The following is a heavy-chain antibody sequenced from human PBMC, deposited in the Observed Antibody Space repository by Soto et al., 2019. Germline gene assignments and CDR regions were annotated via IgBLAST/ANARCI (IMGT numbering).Heavy chain of an antibody. V-gene: IGHV4-39*01. CDR3: AIHWSGSYPTSLFGF. J-gene: IGHJ4*02. D-gene: IGHD1-26*01. CDR2: IYYSGST. CDR1: GGSISSSSYY. Sequence: SETLSLTCTVSGGSISSSSYYWGWIRQPPGKGLEWIGSIYYSGSTYYNPSLKSRVTISVDTSKNQFSLKLSSVTAADTAVYYCAIHWSGSYPTSLFGFWGQRTLDTGSS.